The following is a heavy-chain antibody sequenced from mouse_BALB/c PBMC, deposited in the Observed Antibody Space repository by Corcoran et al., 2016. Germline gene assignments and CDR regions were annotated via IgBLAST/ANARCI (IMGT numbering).Heavy chain of an antibody. D-gene: IGHD2-14*01. CDR2: INTYTGEP. V-gene: IGHV9-3-1*01. CDR1: GYTFTNYG. J-gene: IGHJ3*01. CDR3: ARGRVRSWFAY. Sequence: QIQLVQSGPELKKPGETVKISCKASGYTFTNYGMNWVKQAPGKGLKWMGWINTYTGEPTYADDFKGRFAFSLETSASTAYLQINNLKNEDTATYFCARGRVRSWFAYWGQGTLVTVSA.